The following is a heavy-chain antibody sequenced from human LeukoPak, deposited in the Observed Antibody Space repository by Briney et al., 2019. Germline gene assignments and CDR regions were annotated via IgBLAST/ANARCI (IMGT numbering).Heavy chain of an antibody. V-gene: IGHV3-21*06. CDR1: GFSFSTYS. J-gene: IGHJ2*01. D-gene: IGHD2-21*02. CDR3: ARDLYCGGDCSLGYFDL. CDR2: ISSSSSYI. Sequence: AGSLRLSCAASGFSFSTYSMNWVRQAPGKGLEWVSSISSSSSYIYYADSVKGRFTISRDNAKNSLYLQMNSLRAEDTAVYYCARDLYCGGDCSLGYFDLWGRGTLVTVSS.